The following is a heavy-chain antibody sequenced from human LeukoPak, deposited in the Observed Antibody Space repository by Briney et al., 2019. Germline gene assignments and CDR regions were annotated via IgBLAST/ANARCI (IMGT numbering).Heavy chain of an antibody. J-gene: IGHJ4*02. D-gene: IGHD6-13*01. Sequence: GGSLRLSCAAAGFTFSDYYMSWIRQAPGKGLEWVSYISSSGSTIYYADSVKGRFTISRDNAKNSLYLQMNSLRAEDTAVYYCARDRDYSSSCPEYWGQGPLVPVSS. CDR1: GFTFSDYY. V-gene: IGHV3-11*01. CDR3: ARDRDYSSSCPEY. CDR2: ISSSGSTI.